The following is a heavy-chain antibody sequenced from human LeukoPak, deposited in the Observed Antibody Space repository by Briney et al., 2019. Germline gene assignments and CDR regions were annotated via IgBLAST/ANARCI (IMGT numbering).Heavy chain of an antibody. CDR3: ARLVGDQVVY. CDR1: GDTVSSNRAD. D-gene: IGHD2-15*01. J-gene: IGHJ4*02. V-gene: IGHV6-1*01. Sequence: SQTLSLTCAISGDTVSSNRADWNWIRQSPSRGLEWLGRTYYRSKWSNDYALSVKSRITINPDTSKNQFSLQLKFVTPEDTAVYYCARLVGDQVVYWGQGTLVTVSS. CDR2: TYYRSKWSN.